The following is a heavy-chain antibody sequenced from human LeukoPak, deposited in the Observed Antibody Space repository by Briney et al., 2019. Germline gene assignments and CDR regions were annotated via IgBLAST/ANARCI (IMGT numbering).Heavy chain of an antibody. CDR1: GFTFDDYA. CDR3: AKDVSLYGDYVFDY. J-gene: IGHJ4*02. V-gene: IGHV3-9*01. Sequence: PGRSLRLSCAASGFTFDDYAMHWVRQAPGKGLEWVSGISWNSGSIGYADSVKGRFTISRDNAKNSLYLQMNSLRAEDTALYYCAKDVSLYGDYVFDYWGQRTLVTVSS. D-gene: IGHD4-17*01. CDR2: ISWNSGSI.